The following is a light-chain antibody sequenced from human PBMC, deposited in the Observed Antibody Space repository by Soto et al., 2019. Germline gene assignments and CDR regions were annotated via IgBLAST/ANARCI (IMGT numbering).Light chain of an antibody. J-gene: IGLJ1*01. CDR1: KLGDKY. V-gene: IGLV3-1*01. CDR2: QDS. Sequence: SYELTQPPSVSVSPGQTASITCSGDKLGDKYACWYQQKPGQSPVLVIYQDSKRPSGIPERFSCSNSGNTATLTISGTQAMDEADYYCQAWDSRTGVFGTGTKVTVL. CDR3: QAWDSRTGV.